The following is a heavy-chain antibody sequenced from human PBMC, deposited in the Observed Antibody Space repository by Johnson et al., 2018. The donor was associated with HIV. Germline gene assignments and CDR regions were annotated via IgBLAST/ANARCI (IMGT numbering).Heavy chain of an antibody. Sequence: QVQLVESGGGVVQPGGSLRLSCAASGFTFSIYGMHWVRQAPGKGLEWVAFIRYDGSNKYYADSVKGRFTISRDNSKNTLYLQMNSLRAEDTAVYYCAKGGSSSTAFDIWGQGTMVTVSS. CDR1: GFTFSIYG. D-gene: IGHD6-6*01. CDR3: AKGGSSSTAFDI. CDR2: IRYDGSNK. J-gene: IGHJ3*02. V-gene: IGHV3-30*02.